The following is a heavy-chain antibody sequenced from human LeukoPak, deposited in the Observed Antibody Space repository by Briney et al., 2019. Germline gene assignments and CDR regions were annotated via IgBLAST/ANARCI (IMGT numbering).Heavy chain of an antibody. V-gene: IGHV4-34*01. D-gene: IGHD5-18*01. CDR1: GGSFSGYY. J-gene: IGHJ4*02. CDR2: INHSGST. Sequence: SETLSLTCGVYGGSFSGYYWSWIRQPPGKGLEWIGEINHSGSTNYNPSLKSRVTISVDTSKNQFSLKLSSVTAADTAVYYCARGRIWLRYYFDYWGQGTLVTVSS. CDR3: ARGRIWLRYYFDY.